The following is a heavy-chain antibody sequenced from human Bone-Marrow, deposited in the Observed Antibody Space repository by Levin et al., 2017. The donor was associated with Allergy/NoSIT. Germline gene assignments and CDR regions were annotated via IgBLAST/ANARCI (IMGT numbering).Heavy chain of an antibody. CDR1: GGSFSGYY. J-gene: IGHJ3*02. Sequence: PSQTLSLTCAVYGGSFSGYYWSWIRQPPGKGLEWIGEINHSGSTNYNPSLKSRVTISVDTSKNQFSLKLSPVTAADTAVYYCARGLSPHSHPHNRTSSSKGAFDIWGQGTMVTVSS. D-gene: IGHD1-14*01. CDR3: ARGLSPHSHPHNRTSSSKGAFDI. CDR2: INHSGST. V-gene: IGHV4-34*01.